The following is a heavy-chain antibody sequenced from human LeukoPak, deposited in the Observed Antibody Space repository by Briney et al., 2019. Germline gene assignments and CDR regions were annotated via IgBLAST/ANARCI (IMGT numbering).Heavy chain of an antibody. V-gene: IGHV4-61*02. D-gene: IGHD3-22*01. CDR3: ARVADYYESSGYYDY. CDR2: IYTSGST. Sequence: SETLSLTCTVSGGSISSGSYYWSWIRQPAGKGLEWIGRIYTSGSTDYNPSLKSRVTISVDTSKNQFSLKLSSVTAADTAVYYCARVADYYESSGYYDYWGQGTLVTVSS. CDR1: GGSISSGSYY. J-gene: IGHJ4*02.